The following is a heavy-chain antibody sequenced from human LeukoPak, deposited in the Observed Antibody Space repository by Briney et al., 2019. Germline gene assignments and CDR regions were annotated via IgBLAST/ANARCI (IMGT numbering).Heavy chain of an antibody. D-gene: IGHD6-13*01. CDR1: GFTFSSYG. V-gene: IGHV3-30*03. J-gene: IGHJ4*02. CDR2: ISYDGSNK. Sequence: GGSLRLSCAASGFTFSSYGMHWVRQAPGKGLEWVAVISYDGSNKYYADSVKGRFTISRDNSKNTLYLQMNSLRAEDTAVYYCARHEDSSWYGGGATIDYWGQGTLVTVSS. CDR3: ARHEDSSWYGGGATIDY.